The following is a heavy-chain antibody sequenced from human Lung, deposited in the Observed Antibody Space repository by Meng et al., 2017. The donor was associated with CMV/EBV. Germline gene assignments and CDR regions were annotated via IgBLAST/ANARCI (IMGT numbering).Heavy chain of an antibody. Sequence: SVXVSXKASGGTFSSYAISWVRQAPGQGLEWMGGIIPIFGTANYAQKFQGRVTITADESTSTAYMELSSLRSEDTAVYYCARDPPRGYSYGRDDYWGQGTXVTVSS. D-gene: IGHD5-18*01. V-gene: IGHV1-69*13. CDR2: IIPIFGTA. CDR1: GGTFSSYA. J-gene: IGHJ4*02. CDR3: ARDPPRGYSYGRDDY.